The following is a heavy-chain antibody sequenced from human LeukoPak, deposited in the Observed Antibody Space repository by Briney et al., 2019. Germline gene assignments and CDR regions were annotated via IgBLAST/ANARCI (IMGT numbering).Heavy chain of an antibody. J-gene: IGHJ1*01. CDR1: GFTFNNYW. V-gene: IGHV3-74*01. D-gene: IGHD2-8*01. CDR3: VQMVYASKYFQY. Sequence: PGGSLSLSCAASGFTFNNYWMHWVRQAPGKGLVWVSRINSDGSITNYADSVKGRFTISRDNAKNTLYLQMNSLRAEDTAVYYCVQMVYASKYFQYWGQGAPVTVSS. CDR2: INSDGSIT.